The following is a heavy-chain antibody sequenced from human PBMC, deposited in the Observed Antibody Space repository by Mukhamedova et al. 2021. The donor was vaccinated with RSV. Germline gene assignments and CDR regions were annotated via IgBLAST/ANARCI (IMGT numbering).Heavy chain of an antibody. CDR2: VYTTGTT. D-gene: IGHD1-1*01. V-gene: IGHV4-59*10. J-gene: IGHJ3*02. Sequence: WGWIRQRAGSGLEWIGRVYTTGTTTYNPSFKSRATMSIDLSSNQFFLRLASVTAADTAVYFCASPSTGTSASDIWGQGTQVSVSA. CDR3: ASPSTGTSASDI.